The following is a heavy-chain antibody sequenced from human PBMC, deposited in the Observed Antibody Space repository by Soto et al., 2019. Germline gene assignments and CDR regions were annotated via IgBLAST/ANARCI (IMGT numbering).Heavy chain of an antibody. CDR2: IVPVVGIT. J-gene: IGHJ6*02. CDR3: ARDPRNV. CDR1: GGTFTSNT. V-gene: IGHV1-69*08. Sequence: QVQLVQSGAEVRKPGSSVRVSCKASGGTFTSNTFSWVRQAPGQGLEWMGRIVPVVGITDYAPKFQGRVTITADKSASTSYMELRSLKSEDTAVYYCARDPRNVWGQGTTVIVSS.